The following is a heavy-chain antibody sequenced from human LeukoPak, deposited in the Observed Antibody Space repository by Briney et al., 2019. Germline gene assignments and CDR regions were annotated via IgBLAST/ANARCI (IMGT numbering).Heavy chain of an antibody. Sequence: PGGSLRLSCAASGFTFSSYAMSWVRQAPGKGLEWVSAISGSGGSTYYADSVKGRFTISRDNSKNTLYLQMNSLRAEDTAVYYCAKDLSRTKSPYYYYGMDVWGQGTTVTVSS. CDR1: GFTFSSYA. V-gene: IGHV3-23*01. J-gene: IGHJ6*02. CDR3: AKDLSRTKSPYYYYGMDV. D-gene: IGHD2-8*01. CDR2: ISGSGGST.